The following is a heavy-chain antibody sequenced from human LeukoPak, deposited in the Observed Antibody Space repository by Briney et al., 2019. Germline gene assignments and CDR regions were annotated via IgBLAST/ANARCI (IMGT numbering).Heavy chain of an antibody. Sequence: PSETLSLTCAVYGGSFSGYYWSWIRQPPGKGLKWIGEINHSGSTNYNPSLKSRVTISVDTSKNQFSLKLSSVTAADTAVYYCARGRYYYDSSGKRGCYFDYWGQGTLVTVSS. J-gene: IGHJ4*02. D-gene: IGHD3-22*01. CDR1: GGSFSGYY. V-gene: IGHV4-34*01. CDR3: ARGRYYYDSSGKRGCYFDY. CDR2: INHSGST.